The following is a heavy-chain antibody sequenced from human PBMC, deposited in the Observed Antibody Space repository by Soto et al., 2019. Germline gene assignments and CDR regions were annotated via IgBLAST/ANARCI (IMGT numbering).Heavy chain of an antibody. CDR2: IYYSGST. J-gene: IGHJ4*02. Sequence: PSETLSLTCTVSGGSMSRSSYYWGWIRQPPGKGLEWIGTIYYSGSTYYNPSLKSRVTISVDTSKNQFSLKLSSVTAADTAVYYCARNGRTMIVDIDYWGQGTLVTVSS. CDR3: ARNGRTMIVDIDY. D-gene: IGHD3-22*01. CDR1: GGSMSRSSYY. V-gene: IGHV4-39*01.